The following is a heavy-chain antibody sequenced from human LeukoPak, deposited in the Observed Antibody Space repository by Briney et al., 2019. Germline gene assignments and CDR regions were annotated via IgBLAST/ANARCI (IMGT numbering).Heavy chain of an antibody. Sequence: PSETLSLTCAVYGASFSYNYWSWIRQPPGEGLEWIWEINHSGSPTSNTSLKSRVTISAEKSKNQFSLKLPSGTAADTAVYYCAKGVWAPRFDPWGQGTLVTVSS. CDR2: INHSGSP. CDR1: GASFSYNY. CDR3: AKGVWAPRFDP. V-gene: IGHV4-34*01. J-gene: IGHJ5*02. D-gene: IGHD7-27*01.